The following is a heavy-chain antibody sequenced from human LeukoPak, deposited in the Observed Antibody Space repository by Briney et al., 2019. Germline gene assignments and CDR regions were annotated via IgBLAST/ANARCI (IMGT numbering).Heavy chain of an antibody. Sequence: SETLSLTCTVSGGSISSSSYYWGWIRQPPGKGLEWIGSIYYSGSTYYNPSLKSRVTISVDTSKNQFSLKLSSLTAADTAVYYCARLDGDSYGHNWFDPWGQGTLVTVSS. J-gene: IGHJ5*02. V-gene: IGHV4-39*01. CDR2: IYYSGST. CDR1: GGSISSSSYY. D-gene: IGHD5-18*01. CDR3: ARLDGDSYGHNWFDP.